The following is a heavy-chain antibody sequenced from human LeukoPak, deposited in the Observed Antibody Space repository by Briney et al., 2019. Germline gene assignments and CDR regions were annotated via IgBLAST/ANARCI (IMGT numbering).Heavy chain of an antibody. CDR2: INPNSGGT. CDR1: GYTFTGYY. Sequence: ASVKVSCKASGYTFTGYYMHWVRQAPGQGLEWMGWINPNSGGTNYAQKFQGRVTMTRDTSISTAYMELSRLRSDDTAVYYCAREVESRGWFDPWGQGTLVTVSS. V-gene: IGHV1-2*02. J-gene: IGHJ5*02. CDR3: AREVESRGWFDP.